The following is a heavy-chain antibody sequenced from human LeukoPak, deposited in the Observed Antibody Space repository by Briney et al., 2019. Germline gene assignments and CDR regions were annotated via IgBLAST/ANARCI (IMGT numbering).Heavy chain of an antibody. J-gene: IGHJ4*02. CDR1: GGTFSSYT. CDR2: IIPILGIA. Sequence: GASVKVSCEASGGTFSSYTISWVREAPGQGLEWMGRIIPILGIANYAQKFQGRVTITADKSTSTAYMEMSSLRSEDTAVYYCASPRAAAGTFFDYWGEGTLVTVSS. D-gene: IGHD6-13*01. CDR3: ASPRAAAGTFFDY. V-gene: IGHV1-69*02.